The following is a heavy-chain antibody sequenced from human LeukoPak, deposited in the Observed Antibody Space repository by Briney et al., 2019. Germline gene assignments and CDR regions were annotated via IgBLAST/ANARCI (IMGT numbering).Heavy chain of an antibody. CDR2: IKQDGSEK. J-gene: IGHJ4*02. Sequence: GGSLRLSCSASGFTFSSYWMSWVRQAPGKGLEWVANIKQDGSEKHYVDSVEGRFTISRDNAKNSLYLQMNSLRAEDTAVYYCASGYSYGWYHDYWGQGTLVTVSS. CDR1: GFTFSSYW. CDR3: ASGYSYGWYHDY. V-gene: IGHV3-7*01. D-gene: IGHD5-18*01.